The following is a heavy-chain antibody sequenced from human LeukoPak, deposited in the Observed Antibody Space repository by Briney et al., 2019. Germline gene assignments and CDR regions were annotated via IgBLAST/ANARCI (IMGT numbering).Heavy chain of an antibody. V-gene: IGHV3-30-3*01. Sequence: GGSLRLSCAASGFTFGSYAMHWVRQAPGKGLEWVAVISYDGSNKYYADSVKGRFTISRYNSKNTLYLQMNSLRAEDTAVYYCARVFPSDYWGQGTLVTVSS. CDR3: ARVFPSDY. CDR2: ISYDGSNK. D-gene: IGHD1-14*01. CDR1: GFTFGSYA. J-gene: IGHJ4*02.